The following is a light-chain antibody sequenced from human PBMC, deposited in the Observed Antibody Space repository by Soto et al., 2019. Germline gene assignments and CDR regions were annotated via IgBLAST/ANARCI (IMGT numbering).Light chain of an antibody. Sequence: QSALTQPASVSGSPGQSITVSCTGTSSDVGSYNLVSWYQQHPGTAPKLMIYEDIKRASGVSNRFSGSTSGITASLTISVLQAEDEADYYCCSYAGSTTWVFGGATKVTVL. J-gene: IGLJ3*02. CDR2: EDI. CDR1: SSDVGSYNL. V-gene: IGLV2-23*01. CDR3: CSYAGSTTWV.